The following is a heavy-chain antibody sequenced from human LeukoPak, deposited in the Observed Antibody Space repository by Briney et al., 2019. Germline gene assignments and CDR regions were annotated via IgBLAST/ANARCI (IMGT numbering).Heavy chain of an antibody. J-gene: IGHJ4*02. D-gene: IGHD4-17*01. CDR2: MSYDGKSE. CDR3: AKRPSDYGDYVSYFDY. Sequence: GGSLRLSCAASGFTLSTYGMHWVRQAPGKGLEWVAMMSYDGKSEYYGDSVKGRFAISRDISNNALYMQMNSLRAEDTAVYYCAKRPSDYGDYVSYFDYWGQGTLVTVSS. CDR1: GFTLSTYG. V-gene: IGHV3-30*18.